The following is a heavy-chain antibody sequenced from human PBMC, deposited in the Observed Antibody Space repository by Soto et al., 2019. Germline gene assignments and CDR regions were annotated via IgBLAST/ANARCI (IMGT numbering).Heavy chain of an antibody. CDR3: AREESYDFVFDY. V-gene: IGHV4-59*01. CDR1: GGSISSYY. Sequence: SETLSLTCTVSGGSISSYYWSWIRQPPGKGLEWIGYIYYSGSTNYNPSLKSRVTISVDTSKNQFSLKLSSVTAADTAVYYCAREESYDFVFDYWGQGTLVTVSS. D-gene: IGHD5-12*01. J-gene: IGHJ4*02. CDR2: IYYSGST.